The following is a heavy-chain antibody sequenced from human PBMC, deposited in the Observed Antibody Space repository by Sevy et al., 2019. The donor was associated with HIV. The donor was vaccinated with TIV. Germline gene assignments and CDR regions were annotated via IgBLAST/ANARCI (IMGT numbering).Heavy chain of an antibody. D-gene: IGHD3-22*01. V-gene: IGHV3-21*01. CDR3: AGNYYDRSDSRLA. Sequence: GGSLRLSCAASGFSFSDYSMNWVRQAPGKGLEWVSSISSTSNYIFYADSVRGRFTISRDNAKNSLYLQMNSLRAEYTAVYYCAGNYYDRSDSRLAWGQGTLVTVSS. CDR1: GFSFSDYS. J-gene: IGHJ5*02. CDR2: ISSTSNYI.